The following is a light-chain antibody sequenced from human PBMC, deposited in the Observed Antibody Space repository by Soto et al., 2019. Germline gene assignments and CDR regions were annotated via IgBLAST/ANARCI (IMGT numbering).Light chain of an antibody. J-gene: IGKJ1*01. CDR3: QQYGDSPFT. CDR1: QSVSSN. Sequence: IVVTQSPATLSVSPGEIVTLSFRASQSVSSNLAWYQQKVGHAPRLLIYGASTRATGIPARFSGRGSGTDFTLTISRLEPEDFALYYCQQYGDSPFTFGQGTKVDI. CDR2: GAS. V-gene: IGKV3-15*01.